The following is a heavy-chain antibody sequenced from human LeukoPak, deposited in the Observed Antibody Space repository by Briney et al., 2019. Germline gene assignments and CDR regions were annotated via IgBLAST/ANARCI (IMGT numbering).Heavy chain of an antibody. CDR2: IRYDGSNK. CDR3: AKDPSSRFGESGFDY. V-gene: IGHV3-30*02. J-gene: IGHJ4*02. Sequence: PGGSLRLSCATSGFTFNSYAMSWVRQAPGKGLEWVAFIRYDGSNKYYADSVRGRFTISRDNSKNTLYLQMNSLRAEDTAVYYCAKDPSSRFGESGFDYWGQGTLVTVSS. D-gene: IGHD3-10*01. CDR1: GFTFNSYA.